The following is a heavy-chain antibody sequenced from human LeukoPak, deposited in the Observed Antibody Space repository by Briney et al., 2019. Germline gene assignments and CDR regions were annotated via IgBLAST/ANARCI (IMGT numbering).Heavy chain of an antibody. D-gene: IGHD4-17*01. Sequence: PGGSLRLSCAASGFTFSTYWMIWVRQAPGKGLEWVANIKEGGSEKYYVDPVKGRFTISRDNAKNSLYLQMNSLRVEDTAVYYCARAPYGENYWGQGTLVTVSS. CDR1: GFTFSTYW. CDR3: ARAPYGENY. CDR2: IKEGGSEK. J-gene: IGHJ4*02. V-gene: IGHV3-7*01.